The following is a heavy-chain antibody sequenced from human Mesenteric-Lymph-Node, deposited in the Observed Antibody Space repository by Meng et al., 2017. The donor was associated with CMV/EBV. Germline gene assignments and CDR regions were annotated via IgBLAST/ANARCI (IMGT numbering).Heavy chain of an antibody. CDR2: ISDSGDNT. J-gene: IGHJ4*02. CDR1: GFTFSGYA. V-gene: IGHV3-23*01. CDR3: AKIWPTVTFYY. D-gene: IGHD4-17*01. Sequence: GESLKISCAASGFTFSGYAMSWVRQAPGRGLEWVSTISDSGDNTYYADSVKGRFTVSRDNSKKMLYLHVNSVRAEDTALYYCAKIWPTVTFYYWGQGTLVTVSS.